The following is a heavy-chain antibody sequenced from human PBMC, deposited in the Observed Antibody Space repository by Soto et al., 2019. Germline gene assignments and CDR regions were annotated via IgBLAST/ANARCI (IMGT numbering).Heavy chain of an antibody. Sequence: SETLSLTCTVSGGSISSGGYYWSWIRQHPGKGLEWIGYIYYSGSTYYNPSLKSRVTISVDTSKNQFSLKLSSVTAADTAVYYCARGNIADQKNFDYRGQGTLVPVSS. D-gene: IGHD2-2*01. CDR3: ARGNIADQKNFDY. CDR1: GGSISSGGYY. V-gene: IGHV4-31*03. J-gene: IGHJ4*02. CDR2: IYYSGST.